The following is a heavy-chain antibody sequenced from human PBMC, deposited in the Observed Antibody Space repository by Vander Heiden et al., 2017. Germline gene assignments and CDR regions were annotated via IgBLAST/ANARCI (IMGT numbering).Heavy chain of an antibody. CDR3: ARRGGWLQFSDY. CDR1: GLTFCTYW. V-gene: IGHV3-7*01. D-gene: IGHD5-12*01. J-gene: IGHJ4*02. Sequence: EVQLVESGGGLVQPGGSLILSCPASGLTFCTYWMSWVRQAPGKGLEWVANIKQDGSEKYYVDSVKGRFTISRDNAKNSLYLQMNSLRAEDTAVYYGARRGGWLQFSDYWGQGTLVTVSS. CDR2: IKQDGSEK.